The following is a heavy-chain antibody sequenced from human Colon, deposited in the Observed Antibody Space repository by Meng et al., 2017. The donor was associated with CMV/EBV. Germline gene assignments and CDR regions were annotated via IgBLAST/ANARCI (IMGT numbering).Heavy chain of an antibody. CDR1: GFTISSNY. Sequence: GGSLRLSCAASGFTISSNYMSWIRQAPGKGLEWVSALYSGGDTYYADSVKGRFTISKDNSNNTLYLQMNSLRTEDTAVYYCATDPSTVTTNYWGQGTLVTVSS. J-gene: IGHJ4*02. CDR2: LYSGGDT. CDR3: ATDPSTVTTNY. V-gene: IGHV3-66*02. D-gene: IGHD4-17*01.